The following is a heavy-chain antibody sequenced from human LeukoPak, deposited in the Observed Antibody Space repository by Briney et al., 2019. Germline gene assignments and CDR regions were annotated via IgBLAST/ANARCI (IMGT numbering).Heavy chain of an antibody. D-gene: IGHD3-10*01. J-gene: IGHJ6*02. CDR1: GCTFSSYY. CDR3: ATSTGGFGEPEKFYYYGMDV. V-gene: IGHV3-48*02. CDR2: ITSSSSTI. Sequence: PGGSLRLSCAASGCTFSSYYMNWVRRAPGKGLEWVSFITSSSSTIFYADSVKGRFTISRDNAKNSLYLQMNSLRDEDTAVYYCATSTGGFGEPEKFYYYGMDVWGQGTTVTVSS.